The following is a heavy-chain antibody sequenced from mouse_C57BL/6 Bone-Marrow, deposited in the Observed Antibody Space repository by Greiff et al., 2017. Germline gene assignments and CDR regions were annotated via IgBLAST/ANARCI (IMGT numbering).Heavy chain of an antibody. CDR1: GYTFTDYY. D-gene: IGHD1-1*01. V-gene: IGHV1-26*01. Sequence: EVQLQQSGPELVKPGASVKISCKASGYTFTDYYMNWVKQSHGKSLEWIGDINPNNGGTSYNQKFKGKATLTVDKSSSTAYMELRSLTSEDAAVYYCAKEGIYYYGSSDGYFDVWGTGTTVTVSS. CDR2: INPNNGGT. J-gene: IGHJ1*03. CDR3: AKEGIYYYGSSDGYFDV.